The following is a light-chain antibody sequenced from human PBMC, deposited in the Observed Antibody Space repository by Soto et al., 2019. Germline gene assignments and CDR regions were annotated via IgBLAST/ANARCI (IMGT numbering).Light chain of an antibody. Sequence: DLQMTQSPSSLSASVGDRVTITCRASQSIGSYLHWYQQKSGKAPKLLIYGASSLQSGVPSRFSGSGSGTDFTLTITCLQPEDFATYYCQQSYIVPRSFGQGTKLEIK. V-gene: IGKV1-39*01. CDR2: GAS. J-gene: IGKJ2*01. CDR3: QQSYIVPRS. CDR1: QSIGSY.